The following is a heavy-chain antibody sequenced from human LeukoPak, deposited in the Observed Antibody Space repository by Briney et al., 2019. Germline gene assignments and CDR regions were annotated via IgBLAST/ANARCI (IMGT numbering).Heavy chain of an antibody. CDR3: ARSVAGDGGYYLADDAFDI. Sequence: SGTLSLTCTVSGGSISSSSYYWGWIRQPPGKGLEWIGSIYYRGSTYYTPTLKSRVTISVDTSKNQFSLKLSSVTAADTAVYYCARSVAGDGGYYLADDAFDIWGQGTMVTVSS. CDR2: IYYRGST. J-gene: IGHJ3*02. D-gene: IGHD3-22*01. CDR1: GGSISSSSYY. V-gene: IGHV4-39*07.